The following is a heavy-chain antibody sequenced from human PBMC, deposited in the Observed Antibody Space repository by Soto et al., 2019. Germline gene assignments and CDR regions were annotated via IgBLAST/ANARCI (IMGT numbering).Heavy chain of an antibody. V-gene: IGHV3-30*18. Sequence: GGSLRLSCAASGFTFSSYGMHWVRQAPGKGLEWVAVISYDGSNKYYADSVKGRFTISRDNSKNTLYLQMNSLRAEDTAVYYCAKDGGRKWELLGGFDYWGQGTLVTVSS. CDR2: ISYDGSNK. CDR1: GFTFSSYG. CDR3: AKDGGRKWELLGGFDY. J-gene: IGHJ4*02. D-gene: IGHD1-26*01.